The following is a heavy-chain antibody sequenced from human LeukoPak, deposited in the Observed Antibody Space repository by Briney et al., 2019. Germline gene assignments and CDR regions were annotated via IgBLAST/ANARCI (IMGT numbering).Heavy chain of an antibody. CDR2: ISSSSSYI. CDR3: ARGDRDLYCSSTSCYPVL. Sequence: GGSLRLSCVASGFTFSSYSMNWVRQAPGKGLEWVSSISSSSSYIYYADSAKGRFTISRDNAKNSLYLQMNSLRAEDTAVYYCARGDRDLYCSSTSCYPVLGGQGTLVTVSS. CDR1: GFTFSSYS. J-gene: IGHJ4*02. D-gene: IGHD2-2*01. V-gene: IGHV3-21*01.